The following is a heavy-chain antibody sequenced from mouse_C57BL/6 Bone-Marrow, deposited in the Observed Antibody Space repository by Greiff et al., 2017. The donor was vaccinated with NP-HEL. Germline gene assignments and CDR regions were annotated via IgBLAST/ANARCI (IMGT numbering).Heavy chain of an antibody. D-gene: IGHD1-1*01. J-gene: IGHJ2*01. CDR1: GYTFTDYY. CDR2: INPNNGGT. V-gene: IGHV1-26*01. CDR3: ARVYYYGSRDY. Sequence: VQLQQSGPELVKPGASVKISCKASGYTFTDYYMNWVKQSHGKSLEWIGDINPNNGGTSYNQQFKGKATLTVDKSSSTAYMELRSLTSEDSAVYYCARVYYYGSRDYWGQGTTLTVSS.